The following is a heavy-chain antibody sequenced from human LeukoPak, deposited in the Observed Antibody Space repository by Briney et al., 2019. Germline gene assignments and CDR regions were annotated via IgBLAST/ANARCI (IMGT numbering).Heavy chain of an antibody. CDR3: AKVGPADYGDSYYFDY. CDR2: ISYDGSNK. D-gene: IGHD4-17*01. V-gene: IGHV3-30*04. CDR1: GFTFSSYA. J-gene: IGHJ4*02. Sequence: GGSLRLSCAASGFTFSSYAMHWVRQAPGKGLEWVAVISYDGSNKYYADSVKGRFTISRDNSKNTLYLQMNSLRAEDTAVYYCAKVGPADYGDSYYFDYWGQGTLVTVSS.